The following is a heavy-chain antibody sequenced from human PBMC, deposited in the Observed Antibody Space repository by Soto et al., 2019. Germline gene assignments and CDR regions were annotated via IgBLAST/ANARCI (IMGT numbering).Heavy chain of an antibody. CDR3: ERLVTGTQYYFDL. V-gene: IGHV4-39*02. Sequence: XGTLALTCTVCGGCISSIRHSGGWIRQSPGQGLEWIGNIFYNGITYYNPSLKSRVTISADTSKNHFSLKLRSVTVADTAVYSCERLVTGTQYYFDLWGQGSLVTVSS. CDR2: IFYNGIT. J-gene: IGHJ4*02. D-gene: IGHD1-1*01. CDR1: GGCISSIRHS.